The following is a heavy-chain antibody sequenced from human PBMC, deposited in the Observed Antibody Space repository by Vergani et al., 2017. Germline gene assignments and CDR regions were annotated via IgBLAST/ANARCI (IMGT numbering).Heavy chain of an antibody. CDR2: ISYDGSNK. V-gene: IGHV3-30*18. CDR3: AKDRGPAAADLSRSLDY. J-gene: IGHJ4*02. D-gene: IGHD6-13*01. CDR1: GFTFSSYG. Sequence: QVQLVESGGGVVQPGRSLRLSCAASGFTFSSYGMHWVRQAPGKGLEWVAVISYDGSNKYYADSVKGRFTISRDNCKNTLYLQMNSLRAEDTAVYYCAKDRGPAAADLSRSLDYWGQGTLVTVSS.